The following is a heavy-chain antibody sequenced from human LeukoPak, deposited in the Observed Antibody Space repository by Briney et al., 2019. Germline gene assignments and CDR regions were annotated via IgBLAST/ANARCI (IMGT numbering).Heavy chain of an antibody. J-gene: IGHJ6*02. V-gene: IGHV1-69*04. Sequence: ASVKVSCKASGGTFSSYAISWVRQAPGQGHEWMGRIIPILGIANYAQKFQGRVTITADKSTSTAYMELSSLRSEDTAVYYCARDGEYSGYDYYYYYGMDVWGQGTTVTVSS. CDR2: IIPILGIA. CDR1: GGTFSSYA. D-gene: IGHD5-12*01. CDR3: ARDGEYSGYDYYYYYGMDV.